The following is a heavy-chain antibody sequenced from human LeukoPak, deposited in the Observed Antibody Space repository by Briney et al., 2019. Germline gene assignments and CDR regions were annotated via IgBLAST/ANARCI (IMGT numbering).Heavy chain of an antibody. J-gene: IGHJ4*02. CDR1: GGSISSYY. CDR3: ARGRVGSSGWIQFDS. Sequence: PSETLSLTCTVSGGSISSYYWSWIRQPPGKGLEWIAYIYYSGSSNYNPSLQSRFTISVDTSKNQFSLKLNSVTAADTAVYYCARGRVGSSGWIQFDSWGQGTLVTVSS. CDR2: IYYSGSS. V-gene: IGHV4-59*01. D-gene: IGHD6-19*01.